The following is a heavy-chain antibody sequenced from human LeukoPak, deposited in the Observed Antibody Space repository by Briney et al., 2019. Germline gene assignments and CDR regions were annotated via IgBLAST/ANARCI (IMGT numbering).Heavy chain of an antibody. J-gene: IGHJ4*02. Sequence: PSETLSLTCTISGGSISGGSISTYYWTWIRQPPGKGLEWIGYIYYSGSTNYNPSLKSRVTISLDTSKNQFSLKLNSVTAADTAVYYCARRLSRDGYKWAFDYWGQGTLVTVSS. CDR2: IYYSGST. CDR1: GGSISGGSISTYY. V-gene: IGHV4-61*01. D-gene: IGHD5-24*01. CDR3: ARRLSRDGYKWAFDY.